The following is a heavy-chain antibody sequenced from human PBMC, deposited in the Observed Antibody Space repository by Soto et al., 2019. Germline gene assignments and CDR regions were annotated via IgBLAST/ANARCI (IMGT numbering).Heavy chain of an antibody. CDR1: GYTFTDYH. D-gene: IGHD3-3*01. J-gene: IGHJ4*02. V-gene: IGHV1-2*06. CDR3: ARDGDFWSASSPKWGSTGFVY. CDR2: INPNTGDT. Sequence: QVQLVQSGAEVRKPGASVKVYCRASGYTFTDYHIHWVRQAPGQGLEWLARINPNTGDTNSAQNFQGGVSVTWDSSTSTAYMELRSLRSDDTAAYYCARDGDFWSASSPKWGSTGFVYWGQGTLVTVSS.